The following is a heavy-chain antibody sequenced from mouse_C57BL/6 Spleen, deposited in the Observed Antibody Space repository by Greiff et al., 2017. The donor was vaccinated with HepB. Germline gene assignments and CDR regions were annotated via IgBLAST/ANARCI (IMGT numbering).Heavy chain of an antibody. Sequence: QVQLQQSGPELVKPGASVKISCKAPGYAFSSSWMNWVKQRPGKGLEWIGRIYPGDGDTNYNGKFKGKATLTAEKSSSTAYMQLSSLTSEDSAVYFCARGGTGRFACWGKGTLVTVSA. V-gene: IGHV1-82*01. J-gene: IGHJ3*01. CDR3: ARGGTGRFAC. D-gene: IGHD4-1*01. CDR1: GYAFSSSW. CDR2: IYPGDGDT.